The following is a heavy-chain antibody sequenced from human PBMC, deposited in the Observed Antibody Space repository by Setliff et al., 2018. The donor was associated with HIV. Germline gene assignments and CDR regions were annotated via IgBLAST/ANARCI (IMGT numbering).Heavy chain of an antibody. CDR1: GYTFIDYF. CDR3: ARVLAYCGGDCYSKHNDAFDI. D-gene: IGHD2-21*02. J-gene: IGHJ3*02. Sequence: ASVKVSCKASGYTFIDYFMHWVRQAPGQGLEWMGWINPNNGDTNIPQRFRGSVTMTRDRSINTAYMELSSLRSDDTAVYFCARVLAYCGGDCYSKHNDAFDIWGQGTMVTVSS. CDR2: INPNNGDT. V-gene: IGHV1-2*02.